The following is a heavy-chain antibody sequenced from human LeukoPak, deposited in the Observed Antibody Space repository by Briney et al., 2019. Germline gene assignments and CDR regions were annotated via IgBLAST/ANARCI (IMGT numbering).Heavy chain of an antibody. CDR2: IYHSGST. Sequence: SETLSLTCAVSGGPISSSNWWSWVRQPPGKGLEWIGEIYHSGSTNYNPSLKSRVTISVDKSKNQFSLKLSSVTAADTAVYYCARAPGYSGYGFFDYWGQGTLVTVSS. CDR1: GGPISSSNW. V-gene: IGHV4-4*02. D-gene: IGHD5-12*01. J-gene: IGHJ4*02. CDR3: ARAPGYSGYGFFDY.